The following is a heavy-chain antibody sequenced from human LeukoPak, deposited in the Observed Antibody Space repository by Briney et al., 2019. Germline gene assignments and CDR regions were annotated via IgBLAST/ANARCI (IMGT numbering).Heavy chain of an antibody. CDR1: GYTFTSYD. CDR3: ARGSKWWYGMDV. Sequence: ASVKVSCKASGYTFTSYDSNWVRQATGQGLEWMGWMNPNSGNTGYAQKFQSRVTMTRNTSISTAYMELSSLRSEDTAVYYCARGSKWWYGMDVWGQGTTVTVSS. D-gene: IGHD2-15*01. CDR2: MNPNSGNT. V-gene: IGHV1-8*01. J-gene: IGHJ6*02.